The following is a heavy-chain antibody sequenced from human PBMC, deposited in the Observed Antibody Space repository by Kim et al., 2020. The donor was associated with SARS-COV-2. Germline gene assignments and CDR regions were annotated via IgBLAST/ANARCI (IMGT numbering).Heavy chain of an antibody. Sequence: SVKVSCKASGGTFSSYAISWVRQAPGQGLEWMGGIIPIFGTANYAQKFQGRVTITADESTSTAYMELSSLRSEDTAVYYCARASLTYYYDSSGYYPFDYWGQGTLVTVSS. CDR1: GGTFSSYA. CDR2: IIPIFGTA. D-gene: IGHD3-22*01. J-gene: IGHJ4*02. CDR3: ARASLTYYYDSSGYYPFDY. V-gene: IGHV1-69*13.